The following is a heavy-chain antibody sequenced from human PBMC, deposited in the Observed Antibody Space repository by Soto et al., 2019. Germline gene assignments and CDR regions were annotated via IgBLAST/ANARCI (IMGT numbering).Heavy chain of an antibody. CDR3: ARQLGRNTGFDN. D-gene: IGHD1-1*01. Sequence: EVQLVEAGGGLIQPGGSLRLSCAASGFTVSSNYMSWVRQAPGKGLEWVSVLYSGGSTYYADSVKGRFTISRENSKNTLYLQMNILRAEDTAVYYCARQLGRNTGFDNWGQGTLVTVSS. J-gene: IGHJ4*02. CDR1: GFTVSSNY. CDR2: LYSGGST. V-gene: IGHV3-53*01.